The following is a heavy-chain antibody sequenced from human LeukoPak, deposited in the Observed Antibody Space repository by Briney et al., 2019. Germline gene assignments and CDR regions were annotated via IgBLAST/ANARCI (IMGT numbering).Heavy chain of an antibody. J-gene: IGHJ4*02. V-gene: IGHV4-30-4*07. CDR3: ARANGYGLLDC. CDR1: GGSISSGGYS. Sequence: SETLSLTCAVSGGSISSGGYSWSWIRQPPGKGLEWIGYIYYSGSTYYNPSLKSRVTISIDTSKNQFSLKLSSVTAADTAVYYCARANGYGLLDCWGQGTLVTVSS. D-gene: IGHD5-18*01. CDR2: IYYSGST.